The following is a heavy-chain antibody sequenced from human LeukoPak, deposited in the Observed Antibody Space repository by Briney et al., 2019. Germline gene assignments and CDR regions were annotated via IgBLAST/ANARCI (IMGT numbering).Heavy chain of an antibody. CDR2: MSAYNGNT. J-gene: IGHJ4*02. D-gene: IGHD2-8*02. CDR1: GYTFTSYG. V-gene: IGHV1-18*01. CDR3: VRKKYCPGGICYHSHFDY. Sequence: ASAKVSCKASGYTFTSYGVTWVRHAPGQGLEWMGWMSAYNGNTSYAQKFQGRVIMTRDTSTTTAYMELRSLRSDDTAIYYCVRKKYCPGGICYHSHFDYWGQGTLVAVSS.